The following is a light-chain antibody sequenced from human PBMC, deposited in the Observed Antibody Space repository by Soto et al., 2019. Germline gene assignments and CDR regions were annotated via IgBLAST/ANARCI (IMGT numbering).Light chain of an antibody. J-gene: IGKJ4*02. CDR3: QQYNNWPPLT. CDR1: KSVSNN. Sequence: EIVMTQSPATLSVSPGERAILSCRASKSVSNNLAWYQQKPGQAPRLLIYGASTRATGIPARFSGSGSGTEFTLSISRRQSEDFAIYYCQQYNNWPPLTFGGGTKVEIK. V-gene: IGKV3-15*01. CDR2: GAS.